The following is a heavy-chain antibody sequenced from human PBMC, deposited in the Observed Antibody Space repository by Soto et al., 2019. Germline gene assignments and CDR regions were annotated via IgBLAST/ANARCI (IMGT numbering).Heavy chain of an antibody. Sequence: GSLRLACSASGXTFSSYSMNWVRQAPGKGLEWVSSISSSSSYIYYADSVKGLFTISRDNAKNSLYLQMNSLRAEDTAVYYCARDEVGCSSTSCFSYYYYGMDVWGQGTTGTVSS. CDR1: GXTFSSYS. D-gene: IGHD2-2*01. J-gene: IGHJ6*02. CDR3: ARDEVGCSSTSCFSYYYYGMDV. V-gene: IGHV3-21*01. CDR2: ISSSSSYI.